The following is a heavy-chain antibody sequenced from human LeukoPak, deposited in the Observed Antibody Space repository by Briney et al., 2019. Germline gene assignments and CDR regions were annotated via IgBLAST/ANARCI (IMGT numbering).Heavy chain of an antibody. Sequence: SETLSLTCTVSGGSISSGGYYWSWIRQHPGKGLEWIGYIYYSGSTYYNPSLKSRVTISVDTSKNQFSLKLSSVTAADTAVYYCARGIHCCGGNSYYYYYGMDVWGQGTTVTVSS. V-gene: IGHV4-31*03. D-gene: IGHD4-23*01. CDR2: IYYSGST. CDR1: GGSISSGGYY. J-gene: IGHJ6*02. CDR3: ARGIHCCGGNSYYYYYGMDV.